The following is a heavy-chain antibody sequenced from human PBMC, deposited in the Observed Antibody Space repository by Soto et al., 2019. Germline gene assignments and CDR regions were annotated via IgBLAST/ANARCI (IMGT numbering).Heavy chain of an antibody. CDR3: ARGPYSSSHLDD. V-gene: IGHV1-69*13. CDR1: VGTFSGYA. J-gene: IGHJ4*02. D-gene: IGHD6-6*01. CDR2: IIPIFGTA. Sequence: SGKVSCNSSVGTFSGYAISWVRQVPGQGLEWMGGIIPIFGTANYAQKFQGRVTITADESTSTAYMELSSLRSEDTAVYYCARGPYSSSHLDDWGQGTLVTVSS.